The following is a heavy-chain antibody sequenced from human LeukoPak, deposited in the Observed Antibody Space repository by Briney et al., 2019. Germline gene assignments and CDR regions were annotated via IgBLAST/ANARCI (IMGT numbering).Heavy chain of an antibody. V-gene: IGHV4-34*01. CDR3: ARETSGTYYNPLGYMDV. D-gene: IGHD3-10*01. Sequence: ASETLSLTCAVYGGSFSGYYWSWIRQPPGKGLEWIGEINHSGSTNYNPSLKSRVTMSVDTSKNQFSLNLSSVIAADTAIYYCARETSGTYYNPLGYMDVWGKGTTVTVSS. J-gene: IGHJ6*03. CDR2: INHSGST. CDR1: GGSFSGYY.